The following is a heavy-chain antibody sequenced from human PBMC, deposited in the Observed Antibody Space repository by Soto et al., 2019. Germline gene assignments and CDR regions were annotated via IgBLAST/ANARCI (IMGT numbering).Heavy chain of an antibody. D-gene: IGHD3-10*01. CDR3: ARAKSSEDAFDI. CDR1: GFTFSSYA. V-gene: IGHV3-23*01. Sequence: GGSLRLSCAASGFTFSSYAMSWVRQAPGKGLEWVSAISGSGGSTYYADSVKGRFTISRDNSKNTLYLQMNSLRAEDTAVYYCARAKSSEDAFDIWGQGTMVTVSS. J-gene: IGHJ3*02. CDR2: ISGSGGST.